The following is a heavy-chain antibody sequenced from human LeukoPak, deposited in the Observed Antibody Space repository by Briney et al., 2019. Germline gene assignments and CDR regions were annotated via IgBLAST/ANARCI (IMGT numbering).Heavy chain of an antibody. J-gene: IGHJ4*02. D-gene: IGHD2-21*01. CDR1: GFIVSSSY. CDR2: IFAGGNT. V-gene: IGHV3-53*01. CDR3: ASRPPHGDFVVFDY. Sequence: GGSLRLSCAASGFIVSSSYMSWVRQAPGEGLEWVSVIFAGGNTYYADSVKGRFTISRDNAKNSPYLQMNSLRAEDTAVYYCASRPPHGDFVVFDYWGQGTLVTVSS.